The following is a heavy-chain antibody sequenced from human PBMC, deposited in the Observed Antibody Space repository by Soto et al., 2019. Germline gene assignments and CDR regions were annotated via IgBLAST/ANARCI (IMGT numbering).Heavy chain of an antibody. J-gene: IGHJ4*02. Sequence: QVQLVQSGAEVKKPGSSVKVSCKASGGTFSTYSINWVRQAPGQGLEWMGGINPFFGAANYAQKFQGRVTITADESTSTAHMELSSLRSDDTAVYYCARDYGHGCSGGNCYFYFWGQGTLVTVSS. V-gene: IGHV1-69*01. CDR2: INPFFGAA. CDR1: GGTFSTYS. D-gene: IGHD2-15*01. CDR3: ARDYGHGCSGGNCYFYF.